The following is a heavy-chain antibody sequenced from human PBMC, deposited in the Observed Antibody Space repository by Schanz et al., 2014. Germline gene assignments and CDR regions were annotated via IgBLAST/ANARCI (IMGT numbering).Heavy chain of an antibody. CDR3: AKDLGVDCGDGCFNWYFDL. CDR2: IGNGGVTI. J-gene: IGHJ2*01. Sequence: QVQLVDSGGGLVKPGGSLRLSCTASGFPFSDYFMAWIRQPPGRGLEWVSYIGNGGVTIYYADSVKGRFTISRDNSRSTMYLQMNSLRAEDTAVYFCAKDLGVDCGDGCFNWYFDLWGRGTLVTVSS. D-gene: IGHD2-21*02. V-gene: IGHV3-11*01. CDR1: GFPFSDYF.